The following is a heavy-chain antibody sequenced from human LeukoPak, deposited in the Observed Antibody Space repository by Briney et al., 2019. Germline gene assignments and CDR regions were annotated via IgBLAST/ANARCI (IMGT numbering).Heavy chain of an antibody. CDR1: GFTFSDYY. V-gene: IGHV3-11*01. J-gene: IGHJ5*02. CDR3: AGCEPYGASNCFDP. D-gene: IGHD4-17*01. Sequence: GGSLRLTCAASGFTFSDYYMSWIMQPPAKGLQGVSYIFSSGSTIYYADSVKCRFTISRDNAKNSLYLQMNSLRAEDAAVYYWAGCEPYGASNCFDPWGQGTLVTVCS. CDR2: IFSSGSTI.